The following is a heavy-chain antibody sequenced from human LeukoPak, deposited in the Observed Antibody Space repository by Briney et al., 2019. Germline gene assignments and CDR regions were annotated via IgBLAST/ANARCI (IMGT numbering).Heavy chain of an antibody. CDR2: ISGSGGST. Sequence: GGSLRLSCAASGFTFSSYAMSWVRQAPGKGLEWVSAISGSGGSTYYADSVKGRFTISRDNSKNTLYLQMNSLRAEDTAVYYCAKDLGAYYYDSSDYSTYDAFDIWGQGTMVTVSS. V-gene: IGHV3-23*01. CDR3: AKDLGAYYYDSSDYSTYDAFDI. CDR1: GFTFSSYA. J-gene: IGHJ3*02. D-gene: IGHD3-22*01.